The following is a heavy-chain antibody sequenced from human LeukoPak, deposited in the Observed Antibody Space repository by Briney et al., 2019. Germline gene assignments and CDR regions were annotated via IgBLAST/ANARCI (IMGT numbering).Heavy chain of an antibody. CDR3: ARMILLLGDVLTVPPRGFDY. CDR1: GYTFTTYG. CDR2: ISVCNGNT. Sequence: ASVKVSCKASGYTFTTYGISWVRRAPGQGLEWLGRISVCNGNTNYAQKLQGRVTMTTDTSTSTAYMELRSLRSDDTAVYYCARMILLLGDVLTVPPRGFDYWGQGTLVTVSS. D-gene: IGHD3-9*01. J-gene: IGHJ4*02. V-gene: IGHV1-18*01.